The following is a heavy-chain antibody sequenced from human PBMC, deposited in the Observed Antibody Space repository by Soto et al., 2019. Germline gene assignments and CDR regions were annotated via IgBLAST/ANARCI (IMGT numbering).Heavy chain of an antibody. CDR1: GDTFKNCV. D-gene: IGHD3-10*01. V-gene: IGHV1-69*01. CDR2: IIPLFGTT. J-gene: IGHJ6*02. Sequence: QVQVVQSGVEVRMPGSSVKVSCKASGDTFKNCVISWVRQAPGQGLEWMGGIIPLFGTTDFAQRFQGRLTITTDVSTTTAYMELSRLRSEDTATYYCAAELGFGKLSVVWGQGTTVIVSS. CDR3: AAELGFGKLSVV.